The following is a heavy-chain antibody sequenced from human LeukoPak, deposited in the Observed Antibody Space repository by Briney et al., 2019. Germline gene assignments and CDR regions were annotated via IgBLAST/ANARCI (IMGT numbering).Heavy chain of an antibody. D-gene: IGHD3-3*01. J-gene: IGHJ4*02. CDR3: ARDGYNPFWSGYYPPYLFDY. CDR1: AFPFRNYA. Sequence: GGSLRLSCAASAFPFRNYAMHWLRQAPGKGLEWVAVIASDGNDKHLADSVKGRFTISRDNSKNTLYLQMNSLRAEDTAVYYCARDGYNPFWSGYYPPYLFDYWGQGTLVTVSS. CDR2: IASDGNDK. V-gene: IGHV3-30*03.